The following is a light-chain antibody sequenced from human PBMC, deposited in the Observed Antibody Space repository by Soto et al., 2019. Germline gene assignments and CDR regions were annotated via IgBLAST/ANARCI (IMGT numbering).Light chain of an antibody. CDR1: QDIRSD. J-gene: IGKJ2*01. CDR3: LQPHTYPYT. Sequence: DIQMTQSPSSLSASVGDRVTIACRSSQDIRSDLAWFQQKPGKPPKRLIDAASTLHSGVPSRFSGSGSGTEFTLTIINLQSDDFATYSCLQPHTYPYTFGQGTKL. V-gene: IGKV1-17*02. CDR2: AAS.